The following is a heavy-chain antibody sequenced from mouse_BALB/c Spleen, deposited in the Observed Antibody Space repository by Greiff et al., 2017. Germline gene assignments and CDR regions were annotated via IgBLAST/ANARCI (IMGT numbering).Heavy chain of an antibody. CDR2: ISDGGSYT. D-gene: IGHD3-3*01. CDR1: GFTFSGYY. Sequence: EVQGVESGGGLVKPGGSLKLSCAASGFTFSGYYMYWVRQTPEKRLEWVATISDGGSYTYYPDSVKGRFTISRDNAKNNLYLQMSSLKSEDTAMYYCARERRRDAMDYWGQGTSVTVSS. V-gene: IGHV5-4*02. J-gene: IGHJ4*01. CDR3: ARERRRDAMDY.